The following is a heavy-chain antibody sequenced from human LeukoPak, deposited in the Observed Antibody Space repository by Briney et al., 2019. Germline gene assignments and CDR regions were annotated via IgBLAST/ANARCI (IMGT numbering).Heavy chain of an antibody. CDR2: TGTAGDT. CDR3: ARQNRNGFDY. J-gene: IGHJ4*02. Sequence: GGSLRFSRAAPGFTFSTYDLHWIRQTTGKGLEWVSATGTAGDTWYSGSVKGRFTISRENAKSSMYLQMNSLRAGDTAVYYCARQNRNGFDYWGQGTPVTVSS. CDR1: GFTFSTYD. D-gene: IGHD2-8*01. V-gene: IGHV3-13*01.